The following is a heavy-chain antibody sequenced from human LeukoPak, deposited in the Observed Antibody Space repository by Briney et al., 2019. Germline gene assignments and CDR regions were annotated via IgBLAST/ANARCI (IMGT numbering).Heavy chain of an antibody. J-gene: IGHJ5*02. V-gene: IGHV3-23*01. CDR2: ISGSGGSR. CDR1: GFTFNNYA. CDR3: TRGAEYSSSWYWFDP. D-gene: IGHD6-13*01. Sequence: PGGSLRLSCEASGFTFNNYAMSWVRQAPGKGLEWVSGISGSGGSRVYVDSVRGRFTISRDNFKNTVFLQINSLRAEDTAIYYCTRGAEYSSSWYWFDPWGQGTLVTVSS.